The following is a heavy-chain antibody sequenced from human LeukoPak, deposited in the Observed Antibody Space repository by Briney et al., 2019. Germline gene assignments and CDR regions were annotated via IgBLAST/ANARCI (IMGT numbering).Heavy chain of an antibody. D-gene: IGHD2-2*01. CDR2: IRSKAYGGTT. CDR1: GFTFGDYA. V-gene: IGHV3-49*03. Sequence: GGSLRLSCTASGFTFGDYAMSWFRQAPGKGLGWVGFIRSKAYGGTTEYAASVKGRFTISRDDSKSIAYLQMNSLKTEDTAVYYCTRVRSTSWTYYYYYGMDVWGQGTTVTVSS. CDR3: TRVRSTSWTYYYYYGMDV. J-gene: IGHJ6*02.